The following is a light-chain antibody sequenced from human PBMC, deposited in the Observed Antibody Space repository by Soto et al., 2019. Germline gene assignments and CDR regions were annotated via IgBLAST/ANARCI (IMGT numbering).Light chain of an antibody. Sequence: DIQMTQSPSSLSASVGDRVTITCRASQSVSRYLNWYQQKPGKAPKLLLYATSSLHNGVPSRFSGSGSGTDFTLTISSLQPDDFASYYCQQTYSTPGTFGQGTKVEIK. J-gene: IGKJ1*01. CDR3: QQTYSTPGT. V-gene: IGKV1-39*01. CDR2: ATS. CDR1: QSVSRY.